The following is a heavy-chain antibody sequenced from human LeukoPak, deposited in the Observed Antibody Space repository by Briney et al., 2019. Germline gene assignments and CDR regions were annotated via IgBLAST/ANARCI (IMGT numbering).Heavy chain of an antibody. CDR2: ISYDGSNK. D-gene: IGHD6-19*01. CDR1: GFTFSSYA. CDR3: ARETSGWYDY. J-gene: IGHJ4*02. V-gene: IGHV3-30*04. Sequence: GGSLRLSCAASGFTFSSYAMPWVRQAPGKGLEWVAVISYDGSNKYYADSVKGRFTISRDNSKNTLYLQMNSLRAEDTAVYYCARETSGWYDYWGQGTLVTVSS.